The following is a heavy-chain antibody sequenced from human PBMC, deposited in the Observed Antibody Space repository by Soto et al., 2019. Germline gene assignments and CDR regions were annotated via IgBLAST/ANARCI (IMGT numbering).Heavy chain of an antibody. CDR1: GYAFTTYG. D-gene: IGHD1-1*01. Sequence: QDHLVQSGAEVKKPGASVKVSCKGSGYAFTTYGITWVRQAPGQGLEWMGWISAHDGNTNYAQKLQGRVPVTRDTSTSTAYMELRSLRSDDTAVYYCARGGYGDYWGQGAVVNVSS. J-gene: IGHJ4*02. CDR3: ARGGYGDY. CDR2: ISAHDGNT. V-gene: IGHV1-18*01.